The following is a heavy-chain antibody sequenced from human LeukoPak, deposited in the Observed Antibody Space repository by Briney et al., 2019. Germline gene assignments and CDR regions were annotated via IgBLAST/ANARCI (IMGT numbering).Heavy chain of an antibody. CDR2: IYYSGST. J-gene: IGHJ4*02. D-gene: IGHD3-10*01. CDR3: ARLVWFGDLRGDDY. Sequence: SETLSLTCTVSGGSISSYYWSWIRQPPGKGLEWIGYIYYSGSTNYNPSLKSRVTISVDTSKNQFSLKLSSVTAADTAVYYCARLVWFGDLRGDDYWGQGTPVTVSS. CDR1: GGSISSYY. V-gene: IGHV4-59*08.